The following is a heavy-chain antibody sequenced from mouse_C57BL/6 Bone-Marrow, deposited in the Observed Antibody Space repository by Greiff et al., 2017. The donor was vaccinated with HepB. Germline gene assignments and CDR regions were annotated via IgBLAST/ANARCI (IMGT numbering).Heavy chain of an antibody. J-gene: IGHJ3*01. D-gene: IGHD1-1*01. CDR2: IYPGDGDT. CDR1: GYAFSSSW. CDR3: ARTRDYYGSSYGFAY. V-gene: IGHV1-82*01. Sequence: VQLQQSGPELVKPGASVKISCKASGYAFSSSWMNWVKQRPGKGLEWIGRIYPGDGDTNYNGKFKGKATLAADKPTSTAYMQLSSLTSEDSAVYFCARTRDYYGSSYGFAYWGQGTLVTVSA.